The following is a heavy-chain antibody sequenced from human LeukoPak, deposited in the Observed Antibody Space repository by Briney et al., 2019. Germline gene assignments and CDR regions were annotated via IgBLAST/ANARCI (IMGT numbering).Heavy chain of an antibody. J-gene: IGHJ4*02. V-gene: IGHV5-51*01. CDR2: IYPGDSDT. CDR3: ARPRGYSSSPLDY. Sequence: GESLKISCKGSGYTFTNYWIGWVRQMPGKGLEWVGIIYPGDSDTRYSPSFQGQVTISADRSISTAYLQWSSLKASDTAMYYCARPRGYSSSPLDYWGQGTLVTVSS. CDR1: GYTFTNYW. D-gene: IGHD6-13*01.